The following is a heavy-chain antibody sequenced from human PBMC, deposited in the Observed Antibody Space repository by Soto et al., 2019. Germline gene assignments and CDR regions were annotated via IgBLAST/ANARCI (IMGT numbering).Heavy chain of an antibody. CDR3: ARGRLVLLWFGEYYGMDV. CDR2: INHSAST. J-gene: IGHJ6*02. Sequence: SATLSLTCPVYGGSFSGYYWSWIRQPPGKGLEGIGEINHSASTNCTPSLKSRVTISVDTSKNKFSLKPSSVTAADTAGYYCARGRLVLLWFGEYYGMDVWGQGTTVT. CDR1: GGSFSGYY. V-gene: IGHV4-34*01. D-gene: IGHD3-10*01.